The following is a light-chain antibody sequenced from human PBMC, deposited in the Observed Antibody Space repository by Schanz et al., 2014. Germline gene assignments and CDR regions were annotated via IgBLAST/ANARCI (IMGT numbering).Light chain of an antibody. CDR3: QTWGTGSWV. J-gene: IGLJ3*02. CDR1: SGHSGYP. Sequence: QSVLTQSPSASASLGASVKLTCTLGSGHSGYPIAWHQQQPEKGPRYLMKVNSDGSHSRGDGIPDRFSVSSSGAERYLTISSLQSEDEADYYCQTWGTGSWVFGGGTKLTVL. V-gene: IGLV4-69*02. CDR2: VNSDGSH.